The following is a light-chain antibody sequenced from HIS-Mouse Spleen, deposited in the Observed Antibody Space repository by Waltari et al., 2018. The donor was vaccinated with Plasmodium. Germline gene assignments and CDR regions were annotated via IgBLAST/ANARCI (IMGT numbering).Light chain of an antibody. CDR1: TSAVGGYNY. V-gene: IGLV2-8*01. Sequence: QSALTPPPPASGSPGQSVPISCTATTSAVGGYNYVPWNQQHPGKAPKLMIYEVTKRPSGVPDRFSGSKSGNTASLTVSGLQAEDEADYYCSSYAGSNNLVFGGGTKLTVL. J-gene: IGLJ2*01. CDR3: SSYAGSNNLV. CDR2: EVT.